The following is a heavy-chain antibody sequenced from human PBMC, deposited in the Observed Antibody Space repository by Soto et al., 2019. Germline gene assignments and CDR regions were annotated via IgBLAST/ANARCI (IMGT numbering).Heavy chain of an antibody. CDR1: GFAFGNYP. J-gene: IGHJ6*01. CDR3: AKDRTMARGIRAGGM. D-gene: IGHD3-10*01. CDR2: ISGSGGMT. V-gene: IGHV3-23*01. Sequence: EAQLLQSGGGLVPPGGSLRLSCVASGFAFGNYPMAWVRQTPGKGLQWISTISGSGGMTDYEDSVRGRFTVSIDHSKDTVHLQMTSLRADDTAVYYCAKDRTMARGIRAGGMGGRGATVTISS.